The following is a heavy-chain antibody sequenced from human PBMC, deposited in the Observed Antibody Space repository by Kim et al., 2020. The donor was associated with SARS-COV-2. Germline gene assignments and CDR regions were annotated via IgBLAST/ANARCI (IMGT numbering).Heavy chain of an antibody. J-gene: IGHJ4*02. Sequence: GGSLRLSCAASGFTFDDYAMHWVRQAPGKGLEWVSGISWNSGSIGYADSVKGRFTISRDNAKNSLYLQMNSLRAEDTALYYCAKDGEGSSWYFGYWGQGTLVTVSS. CDR2: ISWNSGSI. CDR1: GFTFDDYA. V-gene: IGHV3-9*01. CDR3: AKDGEGSSWYFGY. D-gene: IGHD6-13*01.